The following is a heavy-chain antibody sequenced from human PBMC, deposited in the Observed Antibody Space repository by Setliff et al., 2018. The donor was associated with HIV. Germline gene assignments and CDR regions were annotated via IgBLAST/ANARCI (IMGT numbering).Heavy chain of an antibody. V-gene: IGHV3-23*01. Sequence: LRLSCAASGFIFNNAWMSWVRQAPGRGLEWVSAISATTGSTYYADSVKGRFTIYRDNSKNTLYLQMNNLRTEDTAVYFCAKNFYSSRWSPLDYWGQGTLVTVSS. CDR1: GFIFNNAW. CDR3: AKNFYSSRWSPLDY. CDR2: ISATTGST. D-gene: IGHD2-2*01. J-gene: IGHJ4*02.